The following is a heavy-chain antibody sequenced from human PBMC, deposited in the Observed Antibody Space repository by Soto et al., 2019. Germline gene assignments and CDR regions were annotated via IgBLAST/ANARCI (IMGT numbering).Heavy chain of an antibody. Sequence: SETLSLTCAVYGGSFSGYYWSWIRQPPGKGLEWIGEINHSGSTNYNPSLKSRVTISVDTSKNQFSLKLSSVTAADTAVYYCAGQTRLIRAEAFDIWGQGTTVTVSS. CDR2: INHSGST. J-gene: IGHJ3*02. D-gene: IGHD3-10*01. V-gene: IGHV4-34*01. CDR1: GGSFSGYY. CDR3: AGQTRLIRAEAFDI.